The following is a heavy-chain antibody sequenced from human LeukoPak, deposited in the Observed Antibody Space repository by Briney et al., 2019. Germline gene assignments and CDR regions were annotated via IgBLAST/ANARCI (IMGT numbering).Heavy chain of an antibody. CDR1: GFTFNNLG. CDR3: AKDLHGGYSSDY. J-gene: IGHJ4*02. D-gene: IGHD3-22*01. CDR2: IGYEGVHK. V-gene: IGHV3-30*02. Sequence: GGSLRLSCAASGFTFNNLGMHWVRQAPGKGLEWVAFIGYEGVHKYYADSVKGRFTISKDNSKATLYLQMNSLRPEDTAVYYCAKDLHGGYSSDYWGQGTLVTVSS.